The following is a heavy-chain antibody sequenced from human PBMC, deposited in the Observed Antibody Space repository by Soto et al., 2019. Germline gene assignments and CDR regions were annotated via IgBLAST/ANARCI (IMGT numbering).Heavy chain of an antibody. CDR2: IYDSVNT. Sequence: SETLSLTCTVSGDSLSSGGHYWSWIRQHPGKGLEWIGHIYDSVNTYYSPSLRSRVTISADMSKNQFSLNLRSVTAADTAVWYCARVDHRGYFAILADYWGQGTLVTVSS. V-gene: IGHV4-31*03. J-gene: IGHJ4*02. CDR3: ARVDHRGYFAILADY. CDR1: GDSLSSGGHY. D-gene: IGHD3-3*02.